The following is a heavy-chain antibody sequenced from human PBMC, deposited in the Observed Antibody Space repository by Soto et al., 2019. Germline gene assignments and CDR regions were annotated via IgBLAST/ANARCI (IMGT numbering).Heavy chain of an antibody. CDR1: GFTFSSYA. D-gene: IGHD2-15*01. CDR2: ISGSGGST. J-gene: IGHJ3*02. V-gene: IGHV3-23*01. CDR3: AKDHVVVAASFPAFDI. Sequence: GGSLRLSCAASGFTFSSYAMSWVRQAPGKGLEWVSAISGSGGSTYYADSVKGRFTISRDNSKNTLYLQMNSLRAEDTAVYYCAKDHVVVAASFPAFDIWGQGTMVTVSS.